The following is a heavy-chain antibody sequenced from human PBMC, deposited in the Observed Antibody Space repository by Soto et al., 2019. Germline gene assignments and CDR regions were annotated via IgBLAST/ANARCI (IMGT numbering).Heavy chain of an antibody. CDR1: GFTFSSYA. V-gene: IGHV3-30-3*01. D-gene: IGHD2-2*02. J-gene: IGHJ4*02. CDR2: ISYDGSNK. Sequence: PGGSLRLSCAASGFTFSSYAMHWVRQAPGKGLEWVAVISYDGSNKYYADSVKGRFTISRDNSKNTLYLQMNSLRAEDTAVYYCARDEGLYCSSTSCYNLRDYWGQGTLVTVS. CDR3: ARDEGLYCSSTSCYNLRDY.